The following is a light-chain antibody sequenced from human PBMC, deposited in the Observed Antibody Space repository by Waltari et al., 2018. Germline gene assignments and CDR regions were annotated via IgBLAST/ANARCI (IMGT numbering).Light chain of an antibody. Sequence: SYDLTQPLSVSVALGQTARISCGGNNLGGTNVHWYQHKEGQAPLLVIYRDKNRPSRIPEPFSGSNSENTATLTISRAQAADEADYYCQVWDSGTAVFGGGTQLTVL. J-gene: IGLJ7*01. CDR2: RDK. V-gene: IGLV3-9*01. CDR1: NLGGTN. CDR3: QVWDSGTAV.